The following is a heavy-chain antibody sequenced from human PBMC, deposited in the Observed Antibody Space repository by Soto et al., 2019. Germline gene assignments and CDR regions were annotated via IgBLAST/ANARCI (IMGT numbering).Heavy chain of an antibody. Sequence: SETLSLTCTVSGGSISSSSYYWGWIRQPPGKGLEWIGRIYYSGSTYYNPSLKSRVTISVDTSKNQFSLKLSSVTAGDTDVYYCARLNLDWLLSAARPVDYWGQGTLVTVSS. CDR1: GGSISSSSYY. J-gene: IGHJ4*02. CDR2: IYYSGST. CDR3: ARLNLDWLLSAARPVDY. D-gene: IGHD3-9*01. V-gene: IGHV4-39*01.